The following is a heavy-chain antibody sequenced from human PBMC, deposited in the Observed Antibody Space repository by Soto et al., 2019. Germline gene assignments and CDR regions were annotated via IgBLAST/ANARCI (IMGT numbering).Heavy chain of an antibody. CDR3: AREGYSSGWYGGYYYYYGMDV. Sequence: ASVKVSCKASGYTFIGYYMHWVRQAPGQGLEWMGWINPNSGGTNYAQKFQGRVTMTRDTSISTAYMELSRLRSDDTAVYYCAREGYSSGWYGGYYYYYGMDVWGQGTTVTVSS. V-gene: IGHV1-2*02. CDR2: INPNSGGT. D-gene: IGHD6-19*01. CDR1: GYTFIGYY. J-gene: IGHJ6*02.